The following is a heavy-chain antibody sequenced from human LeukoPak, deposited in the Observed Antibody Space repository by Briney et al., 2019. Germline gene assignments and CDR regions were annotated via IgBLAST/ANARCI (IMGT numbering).Heavy chain of an antibody. Sequence: SETLCLTWTVSGGSISSYYWSWIRQPPGKGLEWIGYIYYSGSTNYNPSLKSRVTMSVDTSKNQFSLKLSSVTAADTAVYYCARVAVTFYYYYMDVWGKGTTVTVSS. CDR1: GGSISSYY. D-gene: IGHD2-21*02. CDR3: ARVAVTFYYYYMDV. J-gene: IGHJ6*03. CDR2: IYYSGST. V-gene: IGHV4-59*12.